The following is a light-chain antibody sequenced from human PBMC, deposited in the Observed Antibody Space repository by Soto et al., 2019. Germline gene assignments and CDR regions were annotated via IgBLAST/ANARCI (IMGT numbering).Light chain of an antibody. Sequence: QSALTQPRSVSGSPGQSVNISCIGTSSDVGAYNYVSWYQQHPGKAPKLMIYHVSKRPSGVPDRFSGSKSGNAASLTISGLQAEDEADYYCCTDAGTYKVFGTGAKLTVL. V-gene: IGLV2-11*01. CDR1: SSDVGAYNY. CDR3: CTDAGTYKV. CDR2: HVS. J-gene: IGLJ1*01.